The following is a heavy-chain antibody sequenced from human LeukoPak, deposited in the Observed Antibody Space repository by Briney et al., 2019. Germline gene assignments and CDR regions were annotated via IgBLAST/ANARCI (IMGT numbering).Heavy chain of an antibody. D-gene: IGHD1-26*01. J-gene: IGHJ4*02. CDR1: GFTFSNAW. Sequence: PGGSLRLSCAASGFTFSNAWMSWVRQAPGKWLEWVGGIKSKTDGGTTDYAAPVKGRFTISRDNSKNTLYLQMNSLRAEDTAVYYCAKAKWELLSLGYWGQGTLVTVSS. CDR2: IKSKTDGGTT. CDR3: AKAKWELLSLGY. V-gene: IGHV3-15*01.